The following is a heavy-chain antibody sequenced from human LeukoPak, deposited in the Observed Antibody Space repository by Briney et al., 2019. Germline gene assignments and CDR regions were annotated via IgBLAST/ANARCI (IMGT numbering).Heavy chain of an antibody. CDR3: ARDGGGLNDIHADY. V-gene: IGHV1-2*02. D-gene: IGHD3-9*01. CDR2: INPNSGGT. J-gene: IGHJ4*02. Sequence: ASVKVFCKASGYTFTGHYMHWVRQAPGQGLEWMGWINPNSGGTNYAQKFQGRVTMTRDTSISTAYMELSRLRSDDTAVYYCARDGGGLNDIHADYWGQGTLVTVSS. CDR1: GYTFTGHY.